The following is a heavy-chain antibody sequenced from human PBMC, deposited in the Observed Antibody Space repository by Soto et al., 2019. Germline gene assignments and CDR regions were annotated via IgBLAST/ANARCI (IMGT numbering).Heavy chain of an antibody. Sequence: QGQLVQSGAEVKKPGASVKLSCKASGFTFSNYGLNWVRQAPGQGLEWMGWVSANNGHTNYAQNLQGRVSMTTDTSTSTAYTELRGLTFDDTAVYYCARDIESVTAKHFFYYYAMDVWGQGTTVTVSS. D-gene: IGHD2-8*01. CDR2: VSANNGHT. J-gene: IGHJ6*02. V-gene: IGHV1-18*01. CDR1: GFTFSNYG. CDR3: ARDIESVTAKHFFYYYAMDV.